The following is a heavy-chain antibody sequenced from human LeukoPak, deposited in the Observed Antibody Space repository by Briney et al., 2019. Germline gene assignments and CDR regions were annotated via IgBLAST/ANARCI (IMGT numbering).Heavy chain of an antibody. CDR3: ARYSGSGYGMFYFDY. J-gene: IGHJ4*02. CDR1: GVSISSSDYF. V-gene: IGHV4-61*02. D-gene: IGHD5-12*01. CDR2: MNIDGST. Sequence: SETLSLTCTVSGVSISSSDYFWSWIRQPAGKGLEWIGRMNIDGSTNYNPSLQSRVTSSLDTSMNQFSLKLSSVTAADTAVYYCARYSGSGYGMFYFDYWGQGTLVTVSS.